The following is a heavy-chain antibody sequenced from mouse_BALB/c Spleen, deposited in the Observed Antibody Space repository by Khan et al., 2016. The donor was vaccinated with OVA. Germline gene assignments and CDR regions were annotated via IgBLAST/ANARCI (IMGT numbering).Heavy chain of an antibody. V-gene: IGHV1-77*01. CDR3: ARRNYFGYTFAY. Sequence: QVQLQQSGAELARPGASVKLSCKASGYTFTDYYINWVKQRTGQGLEWIGEISPGSGDTYYNERFKGKATLTADKSSSTAYMQLSSLTSEDSAVYVCARRNYFGYTFAYWGQGTLVTVSA. CDR1: GYTFTDYY. D-gene: IGHD1-2*01. CDR2: ISPGSGDT. J-gene: IGHJ3*01.